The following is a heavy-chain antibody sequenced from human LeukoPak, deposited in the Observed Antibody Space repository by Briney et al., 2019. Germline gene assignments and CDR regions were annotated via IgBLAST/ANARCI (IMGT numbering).Heavy chain of an antibody. CDR2: IGVSASSR. D-gene: IGHD7-27*01. CDR1: GFTFSSYS. Sequence: GGSLRLSCAASGFTFSSYSMNWVRQAPGKGLEWVSAIGVSASSRYYADFAKGRFTISRDNSKNTVYLQMNNLSAEDTAVYYCTTLIIILTGAFDFWGQGTVVTVST. J-gene: IGHJ3*01. CDR3: TTLIIILTGAFDF. V-gene: IGHV3-23*01.